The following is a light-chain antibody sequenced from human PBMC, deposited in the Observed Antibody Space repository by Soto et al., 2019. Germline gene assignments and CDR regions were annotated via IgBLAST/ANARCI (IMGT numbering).Light chain of an antibody. CDR2: QNT. CDR3: QAWDTHSAYVV. J-gene: IGLJ2*01. Sequence: SYELTQPPSVSVSPGQTASITCSGDKLGGKYASWYQQKPGQSPILVISQNTKRPSGIPERFSGSISGITATLTIRGTQAMDEAHYYCQAWDTHSAYVVFGGGTKLTVL. V-gene: IGLV3-1*01. CDR1: KLGGKY.